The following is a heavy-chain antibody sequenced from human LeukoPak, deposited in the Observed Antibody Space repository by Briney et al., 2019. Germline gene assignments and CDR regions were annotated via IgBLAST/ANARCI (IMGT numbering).Heavy chain of an antibody. CDR2: IYTSGST. CDR1: GGSISSYY. Sequence: PSETLSLACTVSGGSISSYYWSWIRQPAGKGLEWIGRIYTSGSTNYNPSLKSRVTMSVATSKNQFSLKLSSVTAADTAVYYCARVSTHVEMATIAYYFDYWGQGTLVTVSS. CDR3: ARVSTHVEMATIAYYFDY. J-gene: IGHJ4*02. D-gene: IGHD5-24*01. V-gene: IGHV4-4*07.